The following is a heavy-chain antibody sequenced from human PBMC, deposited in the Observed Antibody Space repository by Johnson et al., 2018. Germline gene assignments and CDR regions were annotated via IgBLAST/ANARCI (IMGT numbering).Heavy chain of an antibody. V-gene: IGHV3-30-3*01. J-gene: IGHJ3*02. Sequence: QVQLVESGGGVVQPRRSLRLSCAASGFTFSSYAMHWVRQAPGKGLEWVAVISYDGSNKYYADSVKGRFTISRDNSKNTLYLQMNSLRAEDTAVYYCARGSGGDYDSSGYYYVDAFDIWGQGTMVTVSS. CDR2: ISYDGSNK. CDR3: ARGSGGDYDSSGYYYVDAFDI. D-gene: IGHD3-22*01. CDR1: GFTFSSYA.